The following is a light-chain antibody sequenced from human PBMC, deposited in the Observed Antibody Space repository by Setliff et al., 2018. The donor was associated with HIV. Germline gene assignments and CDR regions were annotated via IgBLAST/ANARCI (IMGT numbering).Light chain of an antibody. CDR3: SSYTEATIRVL. J-gene: IGLJ2*01. CDR2: EVN. Sequence: QSALTQPASVSGSPGQSITISCTGTNSDVGGYNFVSWYQHHPGKAPKLIIYEVNNRPSGISYRFSGSKSGNTASLTISGLQAEDEADYYCSSYTEATIRVLFGGGTKATVL. CDR1: NSDVGGYNF. V-gene: IGLV2-14*01.